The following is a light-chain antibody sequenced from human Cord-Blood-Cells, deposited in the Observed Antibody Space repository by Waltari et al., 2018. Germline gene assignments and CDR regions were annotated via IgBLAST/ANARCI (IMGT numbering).Light chain of an antibody. CDR2: DVS. J-gene: IGLJ2*01. V-gene: IGLV2-14*01. CDR3: SSYTSSSTLEV. CDR1: RSDVGGYNY. Sequence: QSALTQPASVSGSPVQSITISCPGTRSDVGGYNYASWYQQHPGKAPKLRIYDVSNRPSGVSNRFSGSKSGNTASLTISGLQAEDEADYYCSSYTSSSTLEVFGGGTKLTVL.